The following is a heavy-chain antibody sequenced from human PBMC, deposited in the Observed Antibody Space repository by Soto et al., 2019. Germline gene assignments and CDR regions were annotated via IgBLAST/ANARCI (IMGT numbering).Heavy chain of an antibody. CDR3: AKGITIFGVVKALHYYYYGMDV. D-gene: IGHD3-3*01. Sequence: PGGSLRLSCAASGFTFSSYAMSWVRQGPGKGLEWVSAISGSGGSTYYADSVKGRFTISRDNSKNTLYLQMNSLRAEDTAVYYCAKGITIFGVVKALHYYYYGMDVWGQGTTVTVSS. CDR1: GFTFSSYA. J-gene: IGHJ6*02. V-gene: IGHV3-23*01. CDR2: ISGSGGST.